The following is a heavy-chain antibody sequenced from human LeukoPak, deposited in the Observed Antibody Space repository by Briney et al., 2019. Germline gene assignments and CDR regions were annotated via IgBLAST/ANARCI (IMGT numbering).Heavy chain of an antibody. CDR1: GYTFTSYW. Sequence: KVSCKASGYTFTSYWIGWVRQMPGKGLEWMGIIYPGDSDTRYSPSFQGQVTISADKSISTAYLQWSSLKASDTAMYYCARRTTYYYDSSDHYYFDYWGQGTLVTVSS. D-gene: IGHD3-22*01. CDR3: ARRTTYYYDSSDHYYFDY. J-gene: IGHJ4*02. V-gene: IGHV5-51*01. CDR2: IYPGDSDT.